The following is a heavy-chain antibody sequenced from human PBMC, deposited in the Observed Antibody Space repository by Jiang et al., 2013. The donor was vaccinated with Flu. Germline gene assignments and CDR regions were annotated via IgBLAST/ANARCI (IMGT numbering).Heavy chain of an antibody. J-gene: IGHJ5*02. CDR2: IYYSGST. Sequence: LLKPSETLSLTCTVSGGSIYSTSYYWAWIRQSPGKGPEWIGSIYYSGSTYYKPSLKNRLSMSIDTSKNQFSLKLRSVTAADTAVYYCARHGLTELLWFGEALGGTWFDPWGQGTLVTVSA. CDR3: ARHGLTELLWFGEALGGTWFDP. CDR1: GGSIYSTSYY. V-gene: IGHV4-39*07. D-gene: IGHD3-10*01.